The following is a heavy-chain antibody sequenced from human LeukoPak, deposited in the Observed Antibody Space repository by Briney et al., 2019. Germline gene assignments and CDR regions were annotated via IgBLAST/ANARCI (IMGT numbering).Heavy chain of an antibody. CDR2: IYSSGST. Sequence: SETLSLTCTVSGDTISGFSWSWIRQPAGKGLEWIGRIYSSGSTNYSPPLRSRVTMSVDTKNQFSLKVNSVTAADTAVYYCARDRAAFFDDWGQGTLVTVSS. J-gene: IGHJ4*02. V-gene: IGHV4-4*07. CDR1: GDTISGFS. CDR3: ARDRAAFFDD. D-gene: IGHD2-15*01.